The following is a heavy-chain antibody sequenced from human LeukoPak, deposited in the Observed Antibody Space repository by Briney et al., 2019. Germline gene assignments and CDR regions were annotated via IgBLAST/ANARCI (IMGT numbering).Heavy chain of an antibody. J-gene: IGHJ5*02. CDR1: GYTFTSNY. CDR2: ISPSGGST. CDR3: ARDPTTPTYYDILTGSNWFDP. D-gene: IGHD3-9*01. Sequence: ASVKVSCKAFGYTFTSNYMHWVRQAPGQGPEWMGVISPSGGSTSYAQKFQGRVTMTRDMSTSTVYMELSSLRSEDTAVYYCARDPTTPTYYDILTGSNWFDPWGQGTLVTVSS. V-gene: IGHV1-46*01.